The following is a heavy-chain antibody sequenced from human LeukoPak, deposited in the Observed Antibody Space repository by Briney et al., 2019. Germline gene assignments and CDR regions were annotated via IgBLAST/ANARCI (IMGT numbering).Heavy chain of an antibody. D-gene: IGHD2-15*01. J-gene: IGHJ5*02. CDR1: GDSVSSNSAA. V-gene: IGHV6-1*01. CDR3: ARDSVDCSGGSCYSAEVGWQTSKPNWFDP. CDR2: TYYRSKWYN. Sequence: SQTLSLTCAISGDSVSSNSAAWNWIRQSPSRGLEWLGRTYYRSKWYNDYAVSVKSRITINPDTSKNQFSLQLNSVTPEDTAVYYCARDSVDCSGGSCYSAEVGWQTSKPNWFDPWGQGTLVTVSS.